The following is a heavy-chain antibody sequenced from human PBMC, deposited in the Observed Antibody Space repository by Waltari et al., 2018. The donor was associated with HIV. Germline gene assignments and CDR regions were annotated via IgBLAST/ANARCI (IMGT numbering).Heavy chain of an antibody. CDR3: ARDHRDFDY. V-gene: IGHV3-33*01. J-gene: IGHJ4*02. CDR2: IWYDGSNK. CDR1: GFAFCGNG. Sequence: QVRLVESGGVVVEPGRSLRLYCAASGFAFCGNGMNWARQAPGKGLEWVAVIWYDGSNKYYADSVKGRFTISRDNSKNTLYLQMNSLRAEDTAVYYCARDHRDFDYWGQGTLVTVSS.